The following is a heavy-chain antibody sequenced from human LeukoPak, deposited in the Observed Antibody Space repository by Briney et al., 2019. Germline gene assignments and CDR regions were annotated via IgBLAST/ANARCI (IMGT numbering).Heavy chain of an antibody. Sequence: ASVKVSCKASGYTFTSYGISWVRQAPGQGLEWVGRINPNSGGTNYAQKFQGRVTMTRDTSISTAYMELSRLRSDDTAVYYCARASQPDYYDKSRFDPWGQGTLVTVSS. J-gene: IGHJ5*02. D-gene: IGHD3-22*01. CDR1: GYTFTSYG. CDR3: ARASQPDYYDKSRFDP. CDR2: INPNSGGT. V-gene: IGHV1-2*06.